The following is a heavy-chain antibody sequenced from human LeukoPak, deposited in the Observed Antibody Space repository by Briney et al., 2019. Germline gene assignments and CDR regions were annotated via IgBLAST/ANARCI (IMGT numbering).Heavy chain of an antibody. CDR1: GIIFSNYW. CDR2: INRDGSST. Sequence: SGGSLRLSCAASGIIFSNYWMHWVRQAPGKGLVWVSRINRDGSSTSYADSVKGRFTISRDNAKNTLYLQMNSLRAEDTAVYYCAKGWVRGVITTFDPWGQGTLVTVSS. J-gene: IGHJ5*02. D-gene: IGHD3-10*01. V-gene: IGHV3-74*01. CDR3: AKGWVRGVITTFDP.